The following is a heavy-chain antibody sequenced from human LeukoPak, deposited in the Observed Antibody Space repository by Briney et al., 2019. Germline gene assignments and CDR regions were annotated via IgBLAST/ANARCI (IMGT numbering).Heavy chain of an antibody. V-gene: IGHV3-74*01. D-gene: IGHD5-18*01. Sequence: GGSLRLSCAASGIIFSNYWMHWVRQTPGKGLVWVSRINRDGSSTSYADSVKGRFTISRDNAKNTLYLQMNSLRAEDTAVYYCTRGGGYSYGSFDYWGQGTLVTVSS. CDR3: TRGGGYSYGSFDY. J-gene: IGHJ4*02. CDR1: GIIFSNYW. CDR2: INRDGSST.